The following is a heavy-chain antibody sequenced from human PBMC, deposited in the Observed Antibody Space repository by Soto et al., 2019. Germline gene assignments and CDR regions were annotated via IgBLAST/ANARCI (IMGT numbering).Heavy chain of an antibody. CDR3: AKVVGDGNIYYDF. Sequence: HPGGSLRLSCAASGCTFSSCAMGWARQAPGKGLEWVSGISGNGGSTYYADSVKGRFTISRDTSKNTLYLQMDSLGAEDTAIYYCAKVVGDGNIYYDFLGKGLLVTV. J-gene: IGHJ4*02. V-gene: IGHV3-23*01. D-gene: IGHD2-15*01. CDR1: GCTFSSCA. CDR2: ISGNGGST.